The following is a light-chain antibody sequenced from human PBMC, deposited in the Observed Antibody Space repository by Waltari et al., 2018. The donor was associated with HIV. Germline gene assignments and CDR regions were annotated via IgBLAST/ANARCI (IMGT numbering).Light chain of an antibody. CDR1: QDMSSY. Sequence: EIQLTQSPSFLSASVGDRVTITCRASQDMSSYVAWYQQKPGQAPKLLIYGASTLQNGVPPRFSGSGSGTEYTLTIRSLQPDDFATYYCQHLNNYPLFTFGPGTKVDVK. CDR2: GAS. V-gene: IGKV1-9*01. J-gene: IGKJ3*01. CDR3: QHLNNYPLFT.